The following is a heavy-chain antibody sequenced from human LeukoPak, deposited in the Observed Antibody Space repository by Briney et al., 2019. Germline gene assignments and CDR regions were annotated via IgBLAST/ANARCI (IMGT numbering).Heavy chain of an antibody. CDR1: GYTFTSYG. CDR3: ASVLRAGVSSGWFSNYYYYGMDV. CDR2: ISAYNGNT. D-gene: IGHD2-15*01. Sequence: ASVKVSCKASGYTFTSYGISWVRQAPGQGLEWMEWISAYNGNTNYAQKLQGRVTMTTDTSTSTAYMELRSLRSDDTAVYYCASVLRAGVSSGWFSNYYYYGMDVWGQGTTVTVSS. V-gene: IGHV1-18*01. J-gene: IGHJ6*02.